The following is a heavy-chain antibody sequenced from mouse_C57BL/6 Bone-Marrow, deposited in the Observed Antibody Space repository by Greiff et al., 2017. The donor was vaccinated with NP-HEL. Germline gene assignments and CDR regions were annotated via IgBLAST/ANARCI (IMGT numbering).Heavy chain of an antibody. Sequence: QVQLQQSGAELARPGASVKLSCKASGYTFTSSGISWVKQRTGPGLAWIGELYPRSGNTYYNEKFKGKATLTADKSSSTAYMELRSLTSEDSAVYFCARSGAPWFAYWGQGTLVTVSA. CDR2: LYPRSGNT. CDR1: GYTFTSSG. V-gene: IGHV1-81*01. J-gene: IGHJ3*01. CDR3: ARSGAPWFAY. D-gene: IGHD1-3*01.